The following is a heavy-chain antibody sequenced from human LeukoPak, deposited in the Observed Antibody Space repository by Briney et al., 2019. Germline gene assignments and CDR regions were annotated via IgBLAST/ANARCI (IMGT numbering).Heavy chain of an antibody. D-gene: IGHD3-22*01. CDR3: ARTYDSSGYYYDGY. CDR1: GFTFSSYW. CDR2: INSDGSST. J-gene: IGHJ4*02. V-gene: IGHV3-74*01. Sequence: PGGSLRLSCAASGFTFSSYWMHWVRQAPGEGLVWVSRINSDGSSTSYADSVKGRFTISRDNAKNTLYLQMNSLRAEDTAVYYCARTYDSSGYYYDGYWGQGTLVTVSS.